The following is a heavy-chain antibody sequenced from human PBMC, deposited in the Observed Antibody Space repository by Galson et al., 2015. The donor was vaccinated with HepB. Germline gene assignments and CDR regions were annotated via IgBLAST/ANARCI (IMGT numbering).Heavy chain of an antibody. Sequence: SLRLSCAASGFTFSNYAMKWVRQTPGKGLEWVSSISGRSTYIYYVDSVKGRFTISRDNARNSLYLQMNSLRAEDTAVYYCARGGELLRFLEWNTGHVDYWGQGTLVTVSS. CDR2: ISGRSTYI. D-gene: IGHD3-3*01. CDR1: GFTFSNYA. J-gene: IGHJ4*02. V-gene: IGHV3-21*01. CDR3: ARGGELLRFLEWNTGHVDY.